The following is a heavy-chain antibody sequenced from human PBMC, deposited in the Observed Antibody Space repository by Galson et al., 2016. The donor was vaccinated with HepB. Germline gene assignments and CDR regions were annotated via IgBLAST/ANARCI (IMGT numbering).Heavy chain of an antibody. CDR3: VRQIYIAVAGA. V-gene: IGHV4-39*01. D-gene: IGHD6-19*01. CDR2: ISQSGTT. Sequence: SETLSLTCTVSGGSNSSKPYYWGWIRQSPGTGLEWIGSISQSGTTYYNPSLKSRVTMSVDTSEKQFSLKLSSVTGIDTAVYYCVRQIYIAVAGAWGQGALVSVSS. CDR1: GGSNSSKPYY. J-gene: IGHJ5*02.